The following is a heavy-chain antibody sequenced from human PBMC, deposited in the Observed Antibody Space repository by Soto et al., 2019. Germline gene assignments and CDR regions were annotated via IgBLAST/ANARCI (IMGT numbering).Heavy chain of an antibody. D-gene: IGHD2-2*01. V-gene: IGHV1-69*13. CDR3: ARHDCISSSCYYYYYYSMYV. CDR1: GDTFSSYS. Sequence: GASVKVSCKASGDTFSSYSFSWVRQVPGQGLEWMGGFSPIFDTANYAQKFQGRVTITADESTSTAYMELSSLRSEDTAVYYCARHDCISSSCYYYYYYSMYVCGQGSTVTGSS. J-gene: IGHJ6*02. CDR2: FSPIFDTA.